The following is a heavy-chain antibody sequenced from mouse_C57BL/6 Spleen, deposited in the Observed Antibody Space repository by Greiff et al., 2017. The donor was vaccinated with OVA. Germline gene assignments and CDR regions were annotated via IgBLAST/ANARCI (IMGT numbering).Heavy chain of an antibody. CDR2: ISYDGSN. J-gene: IGHJ2*01. CDR3: ARGYYDYDDDYFDY. D-gene: IGHD2-4*01. CDR1: GYSITSCYY. V-gene: IGHV3-6*01. Sequence: EVKLEESGPGLVKPSQSLSLTCSVTGYSITSCYYWYWIRQFPGNKLECMGYISYDGSNNYNPSFKNRISITRDTSKNQFFLKLNSVTTEDTATYYCARGYYDYDDDYFDYWGQGTTLTVSS.